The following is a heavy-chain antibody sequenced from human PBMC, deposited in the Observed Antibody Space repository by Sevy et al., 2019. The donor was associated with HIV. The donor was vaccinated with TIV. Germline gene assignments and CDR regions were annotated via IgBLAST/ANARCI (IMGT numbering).Heavy chain of an antibody. V-gene: IGHV4-59*01. J-gene: IGHJ4*02. CDR1: GGSISTYY. CDR2: INYSGST. CDR3: ARMKFYYDSSGYYKPFDY. D-gene: IGHD3-22*01. Sequence: SETLSLTCTVSGGSISTYYWSWIRQPPGKGLEWIGYINYSGSTNYNPSLKSRVTISLDASKNQFSLKLSSVTAADTAVYYCARMKFYYDSSGYYKPFDYWVQGTLVTVSS.